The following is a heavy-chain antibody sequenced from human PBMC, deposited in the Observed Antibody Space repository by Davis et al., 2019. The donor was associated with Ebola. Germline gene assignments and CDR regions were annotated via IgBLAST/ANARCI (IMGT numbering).Heavy chain of an antibody. CDR3: LYGMDV. V-gene: IGHV3-7*01. Sequence: GESLKISCAASGFSFSSYWMSWVRQAPGKGLEWVASIKQDGSNKYYVDSVKGRFTISRDNAKNSLYLQMNSLRVEDTAVYYCLYGMDVWGQGTAVTVSS. J-gene: IGHJ6*02. CDR2: IKQDGSNK. CDR1: GFSFSSYW.